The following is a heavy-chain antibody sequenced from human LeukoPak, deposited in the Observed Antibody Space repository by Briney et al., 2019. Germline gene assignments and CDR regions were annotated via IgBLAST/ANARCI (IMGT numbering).Heavy chain of an antibody. CDR3: AHGHLYDFWSAYFSTPYPAFDY. CDR2: IYWNDDK. Sequence: GPTLVNPTQSLTLTCTFSGFSLSTSGVGVGWIRQPPGKAVEWLALIYWNDDKRYCPSLKSRLTITKATPKNQVVLTTPNMAPVDTATYSCAHGHLYDFWSAYFSTPYPAFDYWGQGTLVTVSS. V-gene: IGHV2-5*01. J-gene: IGHJ4*02. D-gene: IGHD3-3*01. CDR1: GFSLSTSGVG.